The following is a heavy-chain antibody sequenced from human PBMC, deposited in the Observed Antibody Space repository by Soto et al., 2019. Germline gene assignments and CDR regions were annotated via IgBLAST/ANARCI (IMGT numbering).Heavy chain of an antibody. CDR1: GFTFSSYS. D-gene: IGHD1-1*01. J-gene: IGHJ4*02. V-gene: IGHV3-48*01. CDR3: ASTFTTGTGSDFDY. CDR2: ISSSSSTI. Sequence: EVQLVESGGGLVQPGGSLRLSCAASGFTFSSYSMNWVRQAPGKGLEWVSYISSSSSTIYYADSVKGRFTLSRDNAKNSLYLQMHSLRAEDTAVYYCASTFTTGTGSDFDYWGQGTLVTVSS.